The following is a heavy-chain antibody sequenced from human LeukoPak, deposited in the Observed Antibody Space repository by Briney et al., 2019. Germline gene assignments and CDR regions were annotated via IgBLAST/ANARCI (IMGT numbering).Heavy chain of an antibody. Sequence: PSETLSLTCTVSGGSISSSSYYWGWIRQPPGKGLEWIGSIYYSGSTYYNPSLKSRVTISVDTSKNQFSLKLSSVTAADTAVYYCARGVGVTRENFDYWGQGTLVTVSS. CDR2: IYYSGST. V-gene: IGHV4-39*01. CDR1: GGSISSSSYY. CDR3: ARGVGVTRENFDY. J-gene: IGHJ4*02. D-gene: IGHD2-21*02.